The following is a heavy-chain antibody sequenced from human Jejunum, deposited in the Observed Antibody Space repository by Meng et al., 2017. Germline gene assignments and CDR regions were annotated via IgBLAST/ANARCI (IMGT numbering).Heavy chain of an antibody. CDR3: AHGVLESGDGRYFPR. V-gene: IGHV4-34*02. CDR1: GGSFSGFY. Sequence: QVQLQQWGSGLVKPSETLSLTCTVSGGSFSGFYWNWIRQSPEKGLEWIGEINPVGFIQYNPSLKSRVTISLDTSNNQFSLKVKSVTAADTAVYYCAHGVLESGDGRYFPRWGQGSLVTVSS. J-gene: IGHJ4*02. D-gene: IGHD2/OR15-2a*01. CDR2: INPVGFI.